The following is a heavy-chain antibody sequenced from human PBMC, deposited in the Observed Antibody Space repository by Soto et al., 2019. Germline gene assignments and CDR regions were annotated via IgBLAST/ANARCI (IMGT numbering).Heavy chain of an antibody. V-gene: IGHV3-23*01. CDR3: AKDAVPYNGKWDWFDS. J-gene: IGHJ5*01. Sequence: DVQLLESGGGLVQPGGSLTLSCAASRFTFSDYAMSWVRQAPGKGLEWVSVIGGGGADTYYADSVKGRFTISRDNSRSTLYLQMTSLRDEDTAVYYCAKDAVPYNGKWDWFDSWGQGTLVTVSS. CDR2: IGGGGADT. CDR1: RFTFSDYA. D-gene: IGHD1-26*01.